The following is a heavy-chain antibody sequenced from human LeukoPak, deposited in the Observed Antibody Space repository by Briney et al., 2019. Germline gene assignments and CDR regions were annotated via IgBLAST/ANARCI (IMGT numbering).Heavy chain of an antibody. CDR1: GYTLTELS. CDR2: FDPEDGET. Sequence: ASVKVSCKVSGYTLTELSMHWVRQAPGKGLEWMGGFDPEDGETIYARKFQGRVTMTEDTSTDTAYMELSSLRSEDTAVYYCATNAKGWSDAFDIWGQGTMVTVSS. D-gene: IGHD2-15*01. V-gene: IGHV1-24*01. J-gene: IGHJ3*02. CDR3: ATNAKGWSDAFDI.